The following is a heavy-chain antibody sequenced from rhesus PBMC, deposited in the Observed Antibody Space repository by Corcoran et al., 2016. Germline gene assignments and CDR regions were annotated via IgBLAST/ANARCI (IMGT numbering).Heavy chain of an antibody. Sequence: QVQLQESGPGLVEPSETLSLTCTVSGASMTNSWWSWIRQSPEKGLEWIGEINGYSGHSPCTPSLRSRVTISRDASKSQSSLRLNSVTAADAAVYYCTKGPPSFDFWGQGVLVTVSS. CDR2: INGYSGHS. J-gene: IGHJ4*01. CDR3: TKGPPSFDF. V-gene: IGHV4-80*01. CDR1: GASMTNSW.